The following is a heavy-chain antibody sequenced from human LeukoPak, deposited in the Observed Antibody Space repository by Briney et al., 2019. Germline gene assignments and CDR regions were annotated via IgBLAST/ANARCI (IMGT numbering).Heavy chain of an antibody. J-gene: IGHJ4*02. Sequence: PGGSLRLSCAASGFTFSSYGMHWARQAPGKGLEWVAFIRYDGSNKYYADSVKGRFTISRDNSKNTLYLQMNSLRAEDTAVYYCAKGDLTTTGTTSVDYWGQGTLVTVSS. V-gene: IGHV3-30*02. CDR2: IRYDGSNK. CDR1: GFTFSSYG. D-gene: IGHD1-1*01. CDR3: AKGDLTTTGTTSVDY.